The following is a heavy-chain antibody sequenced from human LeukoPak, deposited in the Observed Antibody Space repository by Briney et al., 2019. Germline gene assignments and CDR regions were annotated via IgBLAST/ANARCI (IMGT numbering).Heavy chain of an antibody. Sequence: ASVKVSCKASGYTFTGYYMHWVRRAPGQGLEWMGWINPNSGGTNYAQKFQGRVTMTRDTSISTAYMELSRLRSDDTAVYYCARGPYSSGWSRPDQYYFDYWGQGTLVTVSS. J-gene: IGHJ4*02. CDR2: INPNSGGT. CDR1: GYTFTGYY. CDR3: ARGPYSSGWSRPDQYYFDY. V-gene: IGHV1-2*02. D-gene: IGHD6-19*01.